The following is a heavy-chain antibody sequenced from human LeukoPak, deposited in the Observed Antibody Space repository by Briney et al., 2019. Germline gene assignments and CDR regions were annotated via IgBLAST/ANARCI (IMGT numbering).Heavy chain of an antibody. V-gene: IGHV3-7*03. CDR2: IKQDGSEK. Sequence: GGSLRLSCAASGYTFSSYWMSWVRQAPGKGLEWVANIKQDGSEKYYVDSVKGRFTISRDNAKNSLYLQMNSLRAEDTAVYYCARAPKSEYYYDSSGYYYFDYWGQGTLVTVSS. CDR1: GYTFSSYW. J-gene: IGHJ4*02. CDR3: ARAPKSEYYYDSSGYYYFDY. D-gene: IGHD3-22*01.